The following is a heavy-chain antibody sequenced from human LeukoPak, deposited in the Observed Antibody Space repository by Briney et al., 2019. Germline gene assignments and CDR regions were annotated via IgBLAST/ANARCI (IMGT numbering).Heavy chain of an antibody. Sequence: SVKVSCKASGGTFSSYAISRVRQAPGQGLEWMGGIIPIFGKANYAQKFQGRVTITADESTSTAYMELSSLRSEDTAVYYCARSMGEQQLVPFDYWGQGTLVTVSS. CDR2: IIPIFGKA. CDR3: ARSMGEQQLVPFDY. D-gene: IGHD6-13*01. V-gene: IGHV1-69*13. J-gene: IGHJ4*02. CDR1: GGTFSSYA.